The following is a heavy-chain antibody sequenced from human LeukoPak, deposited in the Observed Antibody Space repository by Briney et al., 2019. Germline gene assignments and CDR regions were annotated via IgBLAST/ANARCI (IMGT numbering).Heavy chain of an antibody. CDR1: GFTFSNFA. Sequence: PGGSLRLSCAASGFTFSNFAMTWARQVPGKGLEWVSTITAGGVSTNYADSVKGRFTISRDNSKNTLYLQMISLRAEDTAVYYCAKGGCSGAGCHSGILDNWGQGTLVTVSS. J-gene: IGHJ4*02. D-gene: IGHD2-15*01. CDR2: ITAGGVST. V-gene: IGHV3-23*01. CDR3: AKGGCSGAGCHSGILDN.